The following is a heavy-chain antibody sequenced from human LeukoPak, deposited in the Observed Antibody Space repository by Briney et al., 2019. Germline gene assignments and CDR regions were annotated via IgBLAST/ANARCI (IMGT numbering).Heavy chain of an antibody. CDR2: IFYSGTT. V-gene: IGHV4-39*07. CDR3: ASLRKRGGAFDK. J-gene: IGHJ3*02. Sequence: SETLSLICTVSRGLLTNNNYFWGWLRQAPGKGLDWIGNIFYSGTTYYNPSLPSLKGRITILVDTSKNQYSLKLRSVTAADTAVYYCASLRKRGGAFDKWGQGTAVTVSS. CDR1: RGLLTNNNYF.